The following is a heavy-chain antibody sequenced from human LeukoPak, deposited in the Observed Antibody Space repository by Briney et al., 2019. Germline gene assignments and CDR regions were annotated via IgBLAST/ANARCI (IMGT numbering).Heavy chain of an antibody. CDR2: IYYSGST. V-gene: IGHV4-39*01. Sequence: SETLSLTCTVYGGSISSSSYYWGWIRQTPGKGLEWIGSIYYSGSTYYNPSLKSRVTISVDTSKNQFSLKLSSVTAADTAVYYCARHNNRFDPWGQGTLVTVSS. CDR1: GGSISSSSYY. J-gene: IGHJ5*02. CDR3: ARHNNRFDP.